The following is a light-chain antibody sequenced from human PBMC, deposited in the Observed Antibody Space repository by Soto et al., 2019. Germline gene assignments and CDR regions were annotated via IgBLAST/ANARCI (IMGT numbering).Light chain of an antibody. CDR1: SSDVGGYNY. J-gene: IGLJ1*01. CDR3: SSYAVTNIFV. V-gene: IGLV2-8*01. CDR2: EVS. Sequence: QSVLAQPPSAFGSPGQSVTISCTGTSSDVGGYNYVSWYQQHPGKAPKVIIYEVSKRPSGVPDRFSGSKSGNTASLTVSGLQAEEEADYYCSSYAVTNIFVFGTGTKV.